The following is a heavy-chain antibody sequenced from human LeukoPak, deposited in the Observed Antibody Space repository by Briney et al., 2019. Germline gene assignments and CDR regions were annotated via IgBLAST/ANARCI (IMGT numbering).Heavy chain of an antibody. CDR2: INHSGST. CDR3: ARDNYYYYMDV. V-gene: IGHV4-34*01. CDR1: GGSFSGYY. Sequence: SETLSLTCAVHGGSFSGYYWSWIRQPPGKGLEWIGEINHSGSTNYNPSLKSRVTISVDTSKNQFSLKLSSVTAADTAVYYCARDNYYYYMDVWGKGTTVTVSS. J-gene: IGHJ6*03.